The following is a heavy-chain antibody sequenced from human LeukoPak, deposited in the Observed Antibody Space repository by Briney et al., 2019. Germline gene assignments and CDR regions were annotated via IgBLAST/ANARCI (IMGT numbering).Heavy chain of an antibody. J-gene: IGHJ5*02. CDR3: ARVSLNDYGDYDWFDP. CDR1: GGTFSSYA. V-gene: IGHV1-69*04. Sequence: ASVKLSCKASGGTFSSYAISWVRQAPGQGLEWMGRIIPILGIANYEKKFQRRVTITADKSTSTAYMELSSLRSEDTAVYYCARVSLNDYGDYDWFDPWGQGTLVTVSS. D-gene: IGHD4-17*01. CDR2: IIPILGIA.